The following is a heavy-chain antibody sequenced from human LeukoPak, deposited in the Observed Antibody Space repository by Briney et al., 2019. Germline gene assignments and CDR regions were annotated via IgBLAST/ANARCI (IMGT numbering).Heavy chain of an antibody. CDR3: AKGGLTAIVVVPSYFDY. CDR1: GGSFSGYY. Sequence: SETLSLTRAVYGGSFSGYYWSWIRQPPGKGLEWIGEINHSGSTNYNPSLKSRVTISVDTSKNQFSLKLSSVTAADTAVYYCAKGGLTAIVVVPSYFDYWGQGTLVTVSS. J-gene: IGHJ4*02. CDR2: INHSGST. V-gene: IGHV4-34*01. D-gene: IGHD2-2*01.